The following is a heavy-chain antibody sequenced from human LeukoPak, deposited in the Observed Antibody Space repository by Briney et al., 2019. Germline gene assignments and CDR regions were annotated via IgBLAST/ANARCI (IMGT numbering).Heavy chain of an antibody. V-gene: IGHV3-30*04. Sequence: GGSLRLSCAASGFTFSSYAMHWVRQAPGKGLEWVAVISYDGTNKYYADSVKGRFTIPRDNSKSTLYLQMNSLRAEDTAVYYCAKENDFVYWGQGTLVTVSS. CDR1: GFTFSSYA. CDR2: ISYDGTNK. J-gene: IGHJ4*02. CDR3: AKENDFVY. D-gene: IGHD3-3*01.